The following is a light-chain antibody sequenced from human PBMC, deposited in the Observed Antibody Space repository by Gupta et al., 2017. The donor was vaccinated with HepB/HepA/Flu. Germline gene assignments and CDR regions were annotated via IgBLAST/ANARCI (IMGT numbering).Light chain of an antibody. Sequence: SWELTQPPSVSVSPGQTATIACSGDKGGAASGWWYQQRPGQPPVLLIYQETKRPSGIPERFSGSKSGNTATLTITGTQAIDEADYYCQAWVSNSYEVFGGGTKLTVL. CDR2: QET. V-gene: IGLV3-1*01. J-gene: IGLJ2*01. CDR3: QAWVSNSYEV. CDR1: KGGAAS.